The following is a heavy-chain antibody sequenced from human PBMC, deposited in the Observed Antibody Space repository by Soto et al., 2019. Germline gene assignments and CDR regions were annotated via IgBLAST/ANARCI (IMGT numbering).Heavy chain of an antibody. Sequence: ASVKVSCKASGYTFASYGISWVRQAPGQGLEWMGWISAYNGNTNYAQKLQGRVTMTTDKSTSTAYMELSSLRSEDTAVYYCASHIVVVTATYYYYYGMDVWGQGTTVTVS. CDR1: GYTFASYG. CDR2: ISAYNGNT. V-gene: IGHV1-18*04. CDR3: ASHIVVVTATYYYYYGMDV. J-gene: IGHJ6*02. D-gene: IGHD2-21*02.